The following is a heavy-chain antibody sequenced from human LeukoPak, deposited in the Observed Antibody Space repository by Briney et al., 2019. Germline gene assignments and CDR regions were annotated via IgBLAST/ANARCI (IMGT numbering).Heavy chain of an antibody. V-gene: IGHV4-38-2*02. J-gene: IGHJ5*02. CDR1: GYSISSGYY. CDR2: LYHSGST. CDR3: ARAYSSSWYFNWFDP. D-gene: IGHD6-13*01. Sequence: SETLSLTCTVSGYSISSGYYWAWIRQPPGKGLEWIGSLYHSGSTYYNPSLKSRDTILVDTSKNQFSLKVSSVTAADTAVYYCARAYSSSWYFNWFDPWGQGTLVTVSS.